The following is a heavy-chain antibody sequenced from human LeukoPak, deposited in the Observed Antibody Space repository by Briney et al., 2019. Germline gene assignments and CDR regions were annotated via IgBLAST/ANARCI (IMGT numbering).Heavy chain of an antibody. V-gene: IGHV3-30-3*01. CDR2: ISYDGTKI. D-gene: IGHD2-21*01. Sequence: GGSLRLSCAASGFSFSTHKMNWVRQAPGKGLEWVAVISYDGTKIYYADSAKGRFTISRDNSKNMVYLQMNSLRAEDTALYYCARDSVKLPGITYFDNWGQGTLVTVSS. CDR3: ARDSVKLPGITYFDN. J-gene: IGHJ1*01. CDR1: GFSFSTHK.